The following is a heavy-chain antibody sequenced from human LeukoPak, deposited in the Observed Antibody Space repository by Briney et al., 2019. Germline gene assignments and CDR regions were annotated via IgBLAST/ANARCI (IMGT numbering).Heavy chain of an antibody. Sequence: GGTLRLSCAASGFTFSSHGMSWVRQAPGKGLEWVANIKQDGSEKYYVDSVKGRFTISRDNAKNSLYLQMNSLRAEDTAVYYCARGAAAGTPDWFDPWGQATLVTVSS. J-gene: IGHJ5*02. CDR3: ARGAAAGTPDWFDP. V-gene: IGHV3-7*01. D-gene: IGHD6-13*01. CDR1: GFTFSSHG. CDR2: IKQDGSEK.